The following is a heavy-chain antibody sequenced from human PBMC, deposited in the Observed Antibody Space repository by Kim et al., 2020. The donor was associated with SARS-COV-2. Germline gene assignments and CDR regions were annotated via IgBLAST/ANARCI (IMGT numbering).Heavy chain of an antibody. CDR2: IYYSGST. V-gene: IGHV4-59*01. Sequence: SETLSLTCTVSGGSISSYYWSWIRQPPGKGLEWIGYIYYSGSTNYNPSLKSRVTISVDTSKNQFSLKLSSVTAADTAVYYCAGTASIAALLRSWYFDLWGRGTLVTVSS. D-gene: IGHD6-6*01. CDR3: AGTASIAALLRSWYFDL. J-gene: IGHJ2*01. CDR1: GGSISSYY.